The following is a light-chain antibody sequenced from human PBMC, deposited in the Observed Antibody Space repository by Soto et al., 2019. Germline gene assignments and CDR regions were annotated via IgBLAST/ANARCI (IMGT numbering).Light chain of an antibody. Sequence: DIQMTQSPSSRSASVGDRVTITFRASQNINTYLNWYQQKPGKVPKLLIYATSSLQSGVPSRFSGSGSGTDFTLTISSLQPEDSGTYYCQQTDSTPPITFGQGTRLEIK. CDR3: QQTDSTPPIT. CDR2: ATS. J-gene: IGKJ5*01. CDR1: QNINTY. V-gene: IGKV1-39*01.